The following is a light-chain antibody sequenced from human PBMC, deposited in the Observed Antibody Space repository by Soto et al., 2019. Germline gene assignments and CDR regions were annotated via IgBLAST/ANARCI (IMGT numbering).Light chain of an antibody. CDR3: QQRNIWPPVT. CDR2: KAS. J-gene: IGKJ5*01. Sequence: DIQMTQSPSTLSASVGERVTITCRASQSVSNWLAWYQQKPGKAPKLLIYKASSLESGVPSRFSGSGSGTEFTLTISSLQSEDFAVYYCQQRNIWPPVTFGQGTRLEIK. CDR1: QSVSNW. V-gene: IGKV1-5*03.